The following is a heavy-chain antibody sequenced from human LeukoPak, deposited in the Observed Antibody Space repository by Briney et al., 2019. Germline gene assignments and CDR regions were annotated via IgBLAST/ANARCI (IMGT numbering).Heavy chain of an antibody. Sequence: RGSLRLSCAASGFTFSSYAMSWVRQAPGKGLEWVSAISGSGGSTYYADSVKGRFTISRDNSKNTLYLQMNSLRAEDTAVYYCAKPLKVRWTTGGGFDYWGQGTLVTVSS. V-gene: IGHV3-23*01. CDR3: AKPLKVRWTTGGGFDY. D-gene: IGHD4-11*01. CDR2: ISGSGGST. CDR1: GFTFSSYA. J-gene: IGHJ4*02.